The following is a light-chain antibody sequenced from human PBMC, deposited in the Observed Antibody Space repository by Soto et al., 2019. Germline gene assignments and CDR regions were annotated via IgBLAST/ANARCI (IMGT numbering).Light chain of an antibody. Sequence: EIVLTQSPGTLSLSPGERATLSCRASQSVSSSYLAWYQQKPGQAPRLLIYGASSRATGIPDRFSGSGSGTDFTLTISRLEAEDCAVYYCQQYGSSPTFGQGTKVDIK. J-gene: IGKJ1*01. CDR2: GAS. CDR3: QQYGSSPT. V-gene: IGKV3-20*01. CDR1: QSVSSSY.